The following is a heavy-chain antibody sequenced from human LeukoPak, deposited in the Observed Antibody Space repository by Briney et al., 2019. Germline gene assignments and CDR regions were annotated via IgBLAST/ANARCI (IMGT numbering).Heavy chain of an antibody. D-gene: IGHD6-13*01. J-gene: IGHJ3*02. CDR2: IYHSGSI. CDR3: ARGIAAAPPVRSLDAFDI. CDR1: GGSISSSNW. V-gene: IGHV4-4*02. Sequence: SGTLSLTCAVSGGSISSSNWWSWVRQPPGKGLGCIGEIYHSGSINYNPSLKRRVTISVDKSKNQFSLKLSPVTAADTAVYYCARGIAAAPPVRSLDAFDIWGQGTMVTVSS.